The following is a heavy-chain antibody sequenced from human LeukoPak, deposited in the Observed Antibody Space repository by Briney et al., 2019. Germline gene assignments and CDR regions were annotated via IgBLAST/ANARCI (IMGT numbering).Heavy chain of an antibody. CDR3: ARAELGPYYYYYYGMDV. CDR2: ISYDGSNK. V-gene: IGHV3-30-3*01. CDR1: GFTFSSYA. D-gene: IGHD1-7*01. Sequence: PGRSLRLSCAASGFTFSSYAMHWVRQAPGKGLEWVAAISYDGSNKYYADSVKGRFTISRDNSKNTLYLQMNSLRAEDTAVYYCARAELGPYYYYYYGMDVWGQGTTVTVSS. J-gene: IGHJ6*02.